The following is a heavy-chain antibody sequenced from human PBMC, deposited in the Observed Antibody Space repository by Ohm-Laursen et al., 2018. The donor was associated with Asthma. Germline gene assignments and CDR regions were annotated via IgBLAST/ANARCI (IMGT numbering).Heavy chain of an antibody. CDR3: AREIAVAGYYYYGMDV. CDR2: IIPIFGAA. J-gene: IGHJ6*02. Sequence: SVKVFCKASGGTFSSYAISWMRQAPGQGLEWMGGIIPIFGAANYAQKFQGRVTITADESTSTAYMELSSLRSEDTAVYYCAREIAVAGYYYYGMDVWGQGTTVTVSS. CDR1: GGTFSSYA. D-gene: IGHD6-19*01. V-gene: IGHV1-69*13.